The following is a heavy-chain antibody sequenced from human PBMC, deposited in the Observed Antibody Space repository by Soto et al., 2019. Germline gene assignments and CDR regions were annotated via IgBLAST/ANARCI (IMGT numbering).Heavy chain of an antibody. CDR1: GGSFSGYY. D-gene: IGHD5-12*01. CDR3: ARGYRWLDY. Sequence: SETLTLTCAVYGGSFSGYYWSWIRQPPGKGLEWIGEINHSGSTNYNPSLKSRVTISVDTSKNQFSLKLSSVTAADTAVYYCARGYRWLDYWGQGTLVSVSS. J-gene: IGHJ4*02. V-gene: IGHV4-34*01. CDR2: INHSGST.